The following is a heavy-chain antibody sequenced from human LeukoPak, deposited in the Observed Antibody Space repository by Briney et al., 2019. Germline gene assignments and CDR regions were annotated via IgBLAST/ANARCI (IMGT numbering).Heavy chain of an antibody. Sequence: ASVKVSCKASGYTFTSYGISWVRQAPGQGPEWMGWISAYNGNTNYAQKLQGRVTMTTDTSTSTAYMELRSLRSDDTAVYYCARDSGNYYDTDYDYWGQGTLVTVSS. V-gene: IGHV1-18*01. J-gene: IGHJ4*02. D-gene: IGHD3-22*01. CDR3: ARDSGNYYDTDYDY. CDR1: GYTFTSYG. CDR2: ISAYNGNT.